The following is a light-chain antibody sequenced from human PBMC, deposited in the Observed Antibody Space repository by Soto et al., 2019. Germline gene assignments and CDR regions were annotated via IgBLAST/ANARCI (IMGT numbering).Light chain of an antibody. V-gene: IGKV1-9*01. Sequence: IQLTQSPSSLSASVGDRVTITCRASQGISSYLAWYQQKPGKAPKLLIYAASTLRSGVPSRFSGSGSGTDFTLTISSLQPEDFATYYCQQLNSYPNTFGQGTKLEIK. CDR1: QGISSY. CDR3: QQLNSYPNT. CDR2: AAS. J-gene: IGKJ2*01.